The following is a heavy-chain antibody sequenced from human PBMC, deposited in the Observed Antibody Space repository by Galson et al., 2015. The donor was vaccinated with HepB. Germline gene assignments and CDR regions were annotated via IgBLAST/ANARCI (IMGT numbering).Heavy chain of an antibody. CDR3: ATGGEIFGGLDV. D-gene: IGHD3-9*01. CDR2: IIPVLNIT. Sequence: SVKVSCKASGGTFGTYIFNWVRQAPGQGLEWMGRIIPVLNITNYAQKFQGRVTVNADTATSTAYMELSSLRSEDTAVYYCATGGEIFGGLDVWDQGTMVTVSS. CDR1: GGTFGTYI. J-gene: IGHJ6*02. V-gene: IGHV1-69*10.